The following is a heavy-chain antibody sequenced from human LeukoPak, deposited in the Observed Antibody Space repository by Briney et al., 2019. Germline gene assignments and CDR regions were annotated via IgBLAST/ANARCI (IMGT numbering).Heavy chain of an antibody. V-gene: IGHV3-21*01. J-gene: IGHJ4*02. CDR2: ITSSSGNM. Sequence: NPGGSLRLSCAASGFTFSSYTMNWVRQAPGKGLEWVSSITSSSGNMYYADSLKGRFTISRDNAKNSLYLQMSSLRAEDTAVYYCARESRAGYDYVWESYRYTGLDYWGQGTLVTVSS. CDR1: GFTFSSYT. CDR3: ARESRAGYDYVWESYRYTGLDY. D-gene: IGHD3-16*02.